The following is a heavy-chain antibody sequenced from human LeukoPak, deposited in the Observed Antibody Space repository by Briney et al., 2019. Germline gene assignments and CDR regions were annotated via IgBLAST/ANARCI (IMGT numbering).Heavy chain of an antibody. D-gene: IGHD6-13*01. V-gene: IGHV3-30-3*01. CDR3: ARDRPGGSSLDY. CDR1: GFTFTNYW. J-gene: IGHJ4*02. CDR2: ISYDGSNK. Sequence: PGGSLRLSCAASGFTFTNYWMTWVRQAPGKGLEWVAVISYDGSNKYYADSVKGRFTISRDNSKNTLYLQMNSLRAEDTAVYYCARDRPGGSSLDYWGQGTLVTVSS.